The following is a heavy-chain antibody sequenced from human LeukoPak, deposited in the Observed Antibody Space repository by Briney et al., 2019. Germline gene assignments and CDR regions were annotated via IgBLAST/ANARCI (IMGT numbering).Heavy chain of an antibody. J-gene: IGHJ3*02. CDR3: ARHSAGRITMIVVVPDDAFDI. Sequence: SETLSLTCTVSGGSISSSSDYWGWIRQPPGKGLEWIGSIYYSGSTYYNPSLKSRVTISVDTSKNQFSLKLSSVTAADTAVYYCARHSAGRITMIVVVPDDAFDIWGQGTMVTVSS. CDR2: IYYSGST. D-gene: IGHD3-22*01. V-gene: IGHV4-39*01. CDR1: GGSISSSSDY.